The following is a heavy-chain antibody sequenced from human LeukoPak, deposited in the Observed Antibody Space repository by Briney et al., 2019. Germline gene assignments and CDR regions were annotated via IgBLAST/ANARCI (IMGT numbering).Heavy chain of an antibody. D-gene: IGHD3-22*01. J-gene: IGHJ4*02. Sequence: PGGSLRLSCAASGFTFSSYEMNWVRQAPGKGLEWVANIKQDGSEKYYVDSVKGRFTISRDNAKNSLYLQMNSLRAEDTGVYYCAREQPYYYDSSGTALMAEIKYYFDYWGQGTLVTVSS. CDR2: IKQDGSEK. V-gene: IGHV3-7*01. CDR3: AREQPYYYDSSGTALMAEIKYYFDY. CDR1: GFTFSSYE.